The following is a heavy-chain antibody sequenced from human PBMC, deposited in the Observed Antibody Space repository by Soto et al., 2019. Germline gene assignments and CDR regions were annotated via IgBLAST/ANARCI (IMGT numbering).Heavy chain of an antibody. D-gene: IGHD2-15*01. CDR2: IIPILGIA. J-gene: IGHJ6*02. Sequence: QVQLVQSGAEVKKPGSSVKVSCKASGGTFSSYTISWVRQAPGQGLEWMGRIIPILGIANYAQKFQGRVTITADKSTSTAYMELSSVRSEDTAVYYGALGGSYVMAVWGQGTTVTVSS. CDR3: ALGGSYVMAV. CDR1: GGTFSSYT. V-gene: IGHV1-69*02.